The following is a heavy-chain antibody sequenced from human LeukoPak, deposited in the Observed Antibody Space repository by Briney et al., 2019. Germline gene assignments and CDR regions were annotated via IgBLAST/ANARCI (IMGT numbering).Heavy chain of an antibody. V-gene: IGHV3-21*04. CDR3: ANRPGDPYYFDY. CDR1: GFSFSSYT. CDR2: ISSSSSYI. Sequence: PGGSLRLSCAASGFSFSSYTMNWVRQAPGKGLEWVSIISSSSSYIYYADSVKGRFTISRDNAKNALYLQMNSLRAEDTAVYYCANRPGDPYYFDYWGQGTLVTVSS. J-gene: IGHJ4*02. D-gene: IGHD7-27*01.